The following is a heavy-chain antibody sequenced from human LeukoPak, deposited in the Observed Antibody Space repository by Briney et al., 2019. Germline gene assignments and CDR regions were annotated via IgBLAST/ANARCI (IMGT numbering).Heavy chain of an antibody. Sequence: KASETLSLTCTVSGGSISIYYWSWIRQPPGKGLEWIGCIYYSGSTNYNPSLKSRVTISVDTSNNQFSLKLTSLTAADTAVYYCARGRTGRTISFDYWGQGTLVTASS. CDR2: IYYSGST. D-gene: IGHD5-24*01. J-gene: IGHJ4*02. CDR3: ARGRTGRTISFDY. CDR1: GGSISIYY. V-gene: IGHV4-59*01.